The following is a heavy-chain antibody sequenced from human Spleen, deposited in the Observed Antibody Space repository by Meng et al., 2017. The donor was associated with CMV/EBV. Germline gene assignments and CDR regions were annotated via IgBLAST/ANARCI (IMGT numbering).Heavy chain of an antibody. CDR3: AKEELIYDFWSGYYGEPWFDP. Sequence: GGSLRLSCAASGFTFRSYWMSWVRQAPGKGLEWVANIKDDGSEIHYADFVKGRFTISRDNAKNSLYLQMNSLRAEDTALYYCAKEELIYDFWSGYYGEPWFDPWGQGTLVTVSS. J-gene: IGHJ5*02. V-gene: IGHV3-7*03. CDR2: IKDDGSEI. D-gene: IGHD3-3*01. CDR1: GFTFRSYW.